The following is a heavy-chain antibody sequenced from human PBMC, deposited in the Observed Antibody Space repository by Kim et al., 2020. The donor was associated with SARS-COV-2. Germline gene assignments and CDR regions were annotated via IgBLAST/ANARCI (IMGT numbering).Heavy chain of an antibody. J-gene: IGHJ6*02. D-gene: IGHD1-26*01. Sequence: ANTGKGRFTISRDNSKNTLYLQMNSLRAEDTAVYYCASTVYSGSYPAMDVWGQGTTVTVSS. V-gene: IGHV3-53*01. CDR3: ASTVYSGSYPAMDV.